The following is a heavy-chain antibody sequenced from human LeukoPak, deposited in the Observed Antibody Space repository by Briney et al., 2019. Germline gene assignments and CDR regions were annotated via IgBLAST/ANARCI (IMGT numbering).Heavy chain of an antibody. CDR1: GYSFADYY. CDR2: IKPNSGDT. J-gene: IGHJ4*02. D-gene: IGHD5-12*01. V-gene: IGHV1-2*02. CDR3: ARGKWLRFGFDY. Sequence: ASVKVSCKASGYSFADYYMHWVRQAPGQGLEWMGWIKPNSGDTRSAQKFQGRVIMTRDTSTGTAYMELSSLRYDDTAVYYCARGKWLRFGFDYWGQGTLVTVSS.